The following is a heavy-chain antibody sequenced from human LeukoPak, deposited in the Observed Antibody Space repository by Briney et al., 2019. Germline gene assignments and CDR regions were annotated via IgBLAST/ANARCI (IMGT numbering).Heavy chain of an antibody. D-gene: IGHD5-24*01. Sequence: PSETLCLTCAVYGGSFSGYYWSWIRQPPGKGLEWIGEINHSGSTNYNPSLKSRVTISVDTSKNQCSRKLSSVTAADTAVYYCARSWPFDIWGQGTMVTVSS. V-gene: IGHV4-34*01. CDR1: GGSFSGYY. J-gene: IGHJ3*02. CDR2: INHSGST. CDR3: ARSWPFDI.